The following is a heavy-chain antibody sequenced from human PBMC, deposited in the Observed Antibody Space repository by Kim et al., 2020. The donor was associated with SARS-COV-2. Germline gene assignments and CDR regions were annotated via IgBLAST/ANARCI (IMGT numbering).Heavy chain of an antibody. J-gene: IGHJ6*02. Sequence: GGSLRLSCAASGFTFSDYYMSWIRQAPGKGLEWVSYISSSGSTIYYADSVKGRFTISRDNAKNSLYLQMNSLRAEDTAVYYCARESGYGSGLTDGMDVWGQGTTVTVSS. CDR2: ISSSGSTI. D-gene: IGHD3-10*01. V-gene: IGHV3-11*01. CDR1: GFTFSDYY. CDR3: ARESGYGSGLTDGMDV.